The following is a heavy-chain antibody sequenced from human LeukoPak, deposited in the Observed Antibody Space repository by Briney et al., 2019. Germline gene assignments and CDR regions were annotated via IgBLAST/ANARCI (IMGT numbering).Heavy chain of an antibody. CDR1: GIPFSNAW. Sequence: GGSLRLPCAASGIPFSNAWMTWVPPAPGQGLEGVGRIYRSSNGETTDYGAPVKGRFNMSRDDSKNTLYLQMNSLKTEDTAVYYCTTYSSGSCPFWGQGTLVTVSS. CDR2: IYRSSNGETT. J-gene: IGHJ4*02. CDR3: TTYSSGSCPF. V-gene: IGHV3-15*01. D-gene: IGHD6-19*01.